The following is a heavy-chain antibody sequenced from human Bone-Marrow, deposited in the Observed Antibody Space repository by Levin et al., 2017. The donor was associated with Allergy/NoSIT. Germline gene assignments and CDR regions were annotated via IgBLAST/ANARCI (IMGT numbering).Heavy chain of an antibody. CDR2: ISYDGSSK. Sequence: PGGSLRLSCAASGFTFSSYAMHWVRQAPGKGLEWVAGISYDGSSKYYADSVKGRFSISRDNSKNTLYLQMNSLGAEDTAVYYCAEYGWAEYSTSYDDYWGQGTLVTVSS. CDR1: GFTFSSYA. D-gene: IGHD6-6*01. CDR3: AEYGWAEYSTSYDDY. V-gene: IGHV3-30-3*01. J-gene: IGHJ4*02.